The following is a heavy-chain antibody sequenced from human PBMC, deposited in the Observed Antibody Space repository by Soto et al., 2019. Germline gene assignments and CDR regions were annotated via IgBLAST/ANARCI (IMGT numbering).Heavy chain of an antibody. CDR3: ARQIVGATRYFDY. J-gene: IGHJ4*02. Sequence: SVKVSCKASGGTFSSYAISWVRQAPGQGLEWMGGIIPILGTANYAQKFQGRVTITADESTSTAYMELSSLRSEDTAVYYCARQIVGATRYFDYWGQGTLVTVSS. CDR2: IIPILGTA. V-gene: IGHV1-69*13. D-gene: IGHD1-26*01. CDR1: GGTFSSYA.